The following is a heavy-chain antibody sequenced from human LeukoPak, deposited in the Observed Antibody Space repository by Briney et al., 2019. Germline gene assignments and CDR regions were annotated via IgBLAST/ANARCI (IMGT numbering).Heavy chain of an antibody. J-gene: IGHJ4*02. CDR3: ARKYSSRSYFDY. V-gene: IGHV4-59*01. CDR2: IYYSGST. Sequence: SETLSLTCTVSGGSISSYYWSWIRQPPGKALEWIGYIYYSGSTNYNPSLKSRVTISVDTSKNQFSLKLSSVTAADTAVYYCARKYSSRSYFDYWGQGTLVTVSS. D-gene: IGHD6-13*01. CDR1: GGSISSYY.